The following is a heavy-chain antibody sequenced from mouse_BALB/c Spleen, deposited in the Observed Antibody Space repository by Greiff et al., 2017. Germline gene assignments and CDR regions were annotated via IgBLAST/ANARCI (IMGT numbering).Heavy chain of an antibody. V-gene: IGHV5-17*02. Sequence: EVHLVESGGGLVQPGGSRKLSCAASGFTFSSFGMHWVRQAPEKGLEWVAYISSGSNTIYYADTVKGRFTISRDNPKNTLFLQMTSLRSEDTAMYYCARVTGSYYFDYWGQGTTLTVSS. CDR2: ISSGSNTI. CDR1: GFTFSSFG. D-gene: IGHD4-1*01. J-gene: IGHJ2*01. CDR3: ARVTGSYYFDY.